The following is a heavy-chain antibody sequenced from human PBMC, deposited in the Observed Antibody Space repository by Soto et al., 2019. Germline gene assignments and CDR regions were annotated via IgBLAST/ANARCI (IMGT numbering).Heavy chain of an antibody. J-gene: IGHJ5*02. CDR2: ISVYNGNT. D-gene: IGHD2-15*01. CDR1: GYTFVNYD. CDR3: ARRVVVLTSDWFDP. Sequence: QVQLVQSGAEVKKPGASVKVSCKASGYTFVNYDISWVRQAPGQGLEWMGWISVYNGNTNYAQKVQGRVTMTTATSTSTAYMELRSLRSDDTAVYYCARRVVVLTSDWFDPWGQGTLVTVSS. V-gene: IGHV1-18*01.